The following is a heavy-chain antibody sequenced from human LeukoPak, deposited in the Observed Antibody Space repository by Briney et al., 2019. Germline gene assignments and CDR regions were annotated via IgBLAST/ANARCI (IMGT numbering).Heavy chain of an antibody. V-gene: IGHV4-38-2*02. J-gene: IGHJ4*02. CDR3: ARSEHSGSYFDY. Sequence: PSETLSLTCTVSGYSISSGYYWGWIRQPPGKGLEWIGSIYHSGSTYYNPSLKSRVTISVDTSKNQSSLKLSSVTAADTAVYYCARSEHSGSYFDYWGQGTLVTVSS. CDR2: IYHSGST. D-gene: IGHD1-26*01. CDR1: GYSISSGYY.